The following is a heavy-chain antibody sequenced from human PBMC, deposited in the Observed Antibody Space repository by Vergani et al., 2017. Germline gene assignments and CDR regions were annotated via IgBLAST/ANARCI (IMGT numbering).Heavy chain of an antibody. J-gene: IGHJ6*03. V-gene: IGHV3-48*01. CDR2: ISRSSSTI. D-gene: IGHD3-16*01. CDR3: ARAGGNIGHYYYYYMDV. Sequence: EVQLLESGGGLVQPGGSLRLSCAASGFTFSSYSMNWVRQAPGKGLEWVSYISRSSSTIYYADSVKGRFTISRDNAKNSLYLQMNSLRAEDTAVYYCARAGGNIGHYYYYYMDVWGKGTTVTVSS. CDR1: GFTFSSYS.